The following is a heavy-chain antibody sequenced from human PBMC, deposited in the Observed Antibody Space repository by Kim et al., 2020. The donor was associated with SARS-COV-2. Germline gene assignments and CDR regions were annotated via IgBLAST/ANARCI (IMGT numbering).Heavy chain of an antibody. CDR1: GYTFTGYY. Sequence: ASVKVSCKASGYTFTGYYMHWVRQAPGQGLEWMGWINPNSGGTNYAQKFQGWVTMTRDTSISTAYIELSRLRSDDTAGYYCARANRYFDWFNWFDPWGQGTLVTVSS. CDR2: INPNSGGT. D-gene: IGHD3-9*01. CDR3: ARANRYFDWFNWFDP. V-gene: IGHV1-2*04. J-gene: IGHJ5*02.